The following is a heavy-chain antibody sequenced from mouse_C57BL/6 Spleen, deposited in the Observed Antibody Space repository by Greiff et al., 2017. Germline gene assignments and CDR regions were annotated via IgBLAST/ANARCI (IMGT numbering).Heavy chain of an antibody. D-gene: IGHD1-1*01. V-gene: IGHV1-64*01. CDR3: ARGGYGSSYSYYAMDY. CDR2: IHPNSGST. CDR1: GYTFTSYW. J-gene: IGHJ4*01. Sequence: QVQLQQPGAELVKPGASVKLSCKASGYTFTSYWMHWVKQRPGQGLEWIGMIHPNSGSTNYNEKFKSKATLTVDKSSSTAYMQLSSLTSEDSAVYYCARGGYGSSYSYYAMDYWGQGTSVTVSS.